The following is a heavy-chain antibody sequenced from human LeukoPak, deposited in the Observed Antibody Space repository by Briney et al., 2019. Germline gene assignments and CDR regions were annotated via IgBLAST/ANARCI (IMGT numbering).Heavy chain of an antibody. CDR2: IYYSGST. CDR3: ALVVITRRSAEYFQH. Sequence: SDTLSLTCAVSGYSISSSNWWGWIRQPPGKGLEWIGYIYYSGSTYYNPSLKSRVTMSVDTSKNQSSLKLSSVTAVDTAVYYCALVVITRRSAEYFQHWGQGTLVTVSS. CDR1: GYSISSSNW. D-gene: IGHD3-22*01. J-gene: IGHJ1*01. V-gene: IGHV4-28*01.